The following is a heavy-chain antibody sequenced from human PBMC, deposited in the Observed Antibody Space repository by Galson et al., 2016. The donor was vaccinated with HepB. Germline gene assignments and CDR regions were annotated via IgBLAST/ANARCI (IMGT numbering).Heavy chain of an antibody. CDR2: IHNSEDIS. J-gene: IGHJ4*02. CDR1: GFAFSGYA. CDR3: VKWRGGVWTDYFIDY. D-gene: IGHD3/OR15-3a*01. Sequence: SLRLSCAAAGFAFSGYAMSWVRQAPGKGLEWVSIIHNSEDISYYADSVKGRYTISRDNSKNTRYLQMNSRRAEDTAVYYCVKWRGGVWTDYFIDYWGQGTLVTVSS. V-gene: IGHV3-23*01.